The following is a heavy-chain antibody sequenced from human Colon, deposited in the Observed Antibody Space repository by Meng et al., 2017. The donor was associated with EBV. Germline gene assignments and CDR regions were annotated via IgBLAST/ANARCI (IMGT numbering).Heavy chain of an antibody. CDR2: RGTAGDT. D-gene: IGHD3-10*01. CDR3: SRGVTTVRGGISPVDY. V-gene: IGHV3-13*01. CDR1: GLSVSGYE. J-gene: IGHJ4*02. Sequence: EPGAWLEQPVESLRRCWAASGLSVSGYEMHWFRLGTGKGLELVSGRGTAGDTHYPDSANGRFTISIENARNSLYLQMNSLRVGDTAVFYCSRGVTTVRGGISPVDYWGRGTLVTVSS.